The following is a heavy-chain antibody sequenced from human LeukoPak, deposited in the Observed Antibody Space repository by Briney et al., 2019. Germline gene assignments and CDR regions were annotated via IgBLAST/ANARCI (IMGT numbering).Heavy chain of an antibody. V-gene: IGHV4-59*08. CDR2: IYYSEST. D-gene: IGHD6-13*01. J-gene: IGHJ4*02. CDR1: GGSISSYY. CDR3: ARHGAEPSTRPDFDF. Sequence: SETLSLTCTVSGGSISSYYWSWIRQPPGKRLEWIGYIYYSESTNYNPSLKSRVTISLDTSKNQFSLKLSSVTAADTAVYYCARHGAEPSTRPDFDFWGQGALVTVSS.